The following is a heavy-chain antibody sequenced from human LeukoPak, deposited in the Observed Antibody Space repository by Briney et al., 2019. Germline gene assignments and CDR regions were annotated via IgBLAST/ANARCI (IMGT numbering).Heavy chain of an antibody. CDR2: INHSGST. D-gene: IGHD2-21*01. CDR1: SGSVSSGSGGYY. CDR3: ARVYSGSGYNWFDP. V-gene: IGHV4-34*01. Sequence: SETLSLTCTVSSGSVSSGSGGYYWSWIRQPPGKGLEWIGEINHSGSTNYNPSLKSRVTISVDTSKNQFSLKLSSVTAADTAVYYCARVYSGSGYNWFDPWGQGTLVTVSS. J-gene: IGHJ5*02.